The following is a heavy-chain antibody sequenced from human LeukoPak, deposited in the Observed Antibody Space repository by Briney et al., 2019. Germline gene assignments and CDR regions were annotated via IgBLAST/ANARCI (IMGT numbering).Heavy chain of an antibody. Sequence: PGGSLRLSCAASGFTFSTFAMTWVRQAPGKGLEWVSGISGSGANTYYADSVKGRFTISRDNSKNTLYLQKNSLRVEDTALYYCAKVKYSYDTSGPNGLGHYYYMDVWGKGTTVTVSS. D-gene: IGHD3-22*01. V-gene: IGHV3-23*01. CDR1: GFTFSTFA. CDR2: ISGSGANT. J-gene: IGHJ6*03. CDR3: AKVKYSYDTSGPNGLGHYYYMDV.